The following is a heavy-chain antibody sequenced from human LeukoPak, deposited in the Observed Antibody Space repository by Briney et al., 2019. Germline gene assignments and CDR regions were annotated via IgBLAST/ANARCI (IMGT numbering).Heavy chain of an antibody. CDR2: MNPNSGDT. J-gene: IGHJ5*02. CDR3: AIDPFDQMLPEYWFDP. CDR1: GYTFADYY. Sequence: GASVKVSCKASGYTFADYYIHWVRQAPGQGLEWVRWMNPNSGDTNYARSFQGRVTMTRDTSISTAYMELSRLRFDDTAVYYCAIDPFDQMLPEYWFDPWGQGTLVTVSS. D-gene: IGHD2-2*01. V-gene: IGHV1-2*02.